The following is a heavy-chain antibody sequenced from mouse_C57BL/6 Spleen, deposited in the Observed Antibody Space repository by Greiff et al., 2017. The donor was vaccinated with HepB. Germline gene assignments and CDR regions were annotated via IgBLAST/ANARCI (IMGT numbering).Heavy chain of an antibody. CDR2: IDPSDSYT. V-gene: IGHV1-59*01. CDR1: GYTFTSYW. J-gene: IGHJ4*01. CDR3: ARRGLRLLAMDY. Sequence: QVQLQQPGAELVRPGPSVKLSCKASGYTFTSYWMHWVKQRPGQGLEWIGVIDPSDSYTNYNQKFKGKATLTVDTSSSTAYMQLSSLTSEDSAVYYCARRGLRLLAMDYWGQGTSVTVSS. D-gene: IGHD2-4*01.